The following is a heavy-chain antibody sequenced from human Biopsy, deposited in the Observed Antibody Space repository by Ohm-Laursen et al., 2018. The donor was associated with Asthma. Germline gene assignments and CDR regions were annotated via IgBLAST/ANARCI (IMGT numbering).Heavy chain of an antibody. Sequence: SLRLSCAAPGFSFSNFAIHWVRQAPGKGLEWVGVISKDASTQDYADSVKGRFTMARDNSKNALDLQMNSLREEDTAVYYCVRDGTDDAFDIWGQGTVVSVSS. V-gene: IGHV3-30*01. CDR1: GFSFSNFA. CDR3: VRDGTDDAFDI. CDR2: ISKDASTQ. D-gene: IGHD1-1*01. J-gene: IGHJ3*02.